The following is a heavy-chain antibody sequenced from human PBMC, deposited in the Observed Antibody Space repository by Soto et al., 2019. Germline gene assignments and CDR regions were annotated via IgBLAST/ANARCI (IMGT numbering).Heavy chain of an antibody. J-gene: IGHJ6*02. CDR3: AITTGSNPYYYYGMDV. D-gene: IGHD3-10*01. Sequence: PGESLKISCKCSGYRFTTYWIASVRQMPGKGLEWMGIIYPGDSDTRYSPSFQGQVTISADKSISTAYLQWSSLKASDTAMYYCAITTGSNPYYYYGMDVWGQGTTVTVSS. CDR1: GYRFTTYW. V-gene: IGHV5-51*01. CDR2: IYPGDSDT.